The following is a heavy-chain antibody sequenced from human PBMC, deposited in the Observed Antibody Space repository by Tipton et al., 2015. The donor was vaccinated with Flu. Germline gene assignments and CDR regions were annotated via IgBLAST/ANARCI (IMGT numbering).Heavy chain of an antibody. J-gene: IGHJ4*02. CDR2: IYHSGST. Sequence: TLSLTCTVSGGSISSGDYYWSWIRQPPGKGLEWIGEIYHSGSTNYNPSLKSRVTISVDKSKNQFSLKLSSVTAADTAVYYCARDRRARTAAGGVDWGQGTLVTVSS. CDR3: ARDRRARTAAGGVD. CDR1: GGSISSGDYY. D-gene: IGHD4-23*01. V-gene: IGHV4-30-4*01.